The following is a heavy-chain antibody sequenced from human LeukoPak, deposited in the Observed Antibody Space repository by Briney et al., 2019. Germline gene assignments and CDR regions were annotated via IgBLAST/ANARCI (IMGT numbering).Heavy chain of an antibody. V-gene: IGHV3-23*03. CDR3: AKDFDPADYYDSSGCLGY. J-gene: IGHJ4*02. Sequence: GGSLRLSCAASGFTFSSYAMSWVRQAPGKGLEWVSVIYSGGSTYYADSVKGRFTISRDNSKNTLYLQMNSLRAEDTAVYYCAKDFDPADYYDSSGCLGYWGQGTLVTVSS. CDR2: IYSGGST. D-gene: IGHD3-22*01. CDR1: GFTFSSYA.